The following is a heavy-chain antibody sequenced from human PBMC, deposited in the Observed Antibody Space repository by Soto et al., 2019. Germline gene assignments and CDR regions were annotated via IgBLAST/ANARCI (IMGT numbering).Heavy chain of an antibody. V-gene: IGHV1-2*02. CDR1: GYTFTGYY. CDR3: AAELTYCGGDCYPKGGDAFDI. D-gene: IGHD2-21*02. Sequence: ASVKVSCKASGYTFTGYYMHWVRQAPGQGVEWMGWINPNSGGTNYAQKFQGRVTMTRDTSISTAYMELSRLRSDDTAVYYCAAELTYCGGDCYPKGGDAFDIWGQGTMVTVSS. CDR2: INPNSGGT. J-gene: IGHJ3*02.